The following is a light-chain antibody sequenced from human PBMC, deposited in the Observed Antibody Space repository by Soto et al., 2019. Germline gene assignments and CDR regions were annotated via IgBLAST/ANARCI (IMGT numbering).Light chain of an antibody. CDR1: QNIFHSSNTKNY. CDR2: WAS. Sequence: DIVMTQSPDSLAVSLGDRATISCKSSQNIFHSSNTKNYLVWYQLKPGQTPKVLIYWASTRESGVPVRFSGSVSGTDFTLTIISLKAEDLPIFYCQQYYNTPSTFGQGTKFQIK. V-gene: IGKV4-1*01. CDR3: QQYYNTPST. J-gene: IGKJ1*01.